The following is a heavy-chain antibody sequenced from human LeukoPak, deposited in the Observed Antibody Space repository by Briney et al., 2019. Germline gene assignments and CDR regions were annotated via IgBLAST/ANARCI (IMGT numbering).Heavy chain of an antibody. D-gene: IGHD6-6*01. CDR3: AREGAALTFDY. J-gene: IGHJ4*02. V-gene: IGHV4-61*02. Sequence: PSQTLSLTCTVSGGSVSSSTYYWTWIGQPAGKALEWIGRIYTSRRTNFNPSLKSRVSISLDTSQNQFSLKMSTVTAADTAVYYCAREGAALTFDYWGQGILAPVPS. CDR2: IYTSRRT. CDR1: GGSVSSSTYY.